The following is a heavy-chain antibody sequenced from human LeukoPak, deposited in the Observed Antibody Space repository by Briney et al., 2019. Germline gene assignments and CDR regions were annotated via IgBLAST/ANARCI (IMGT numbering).Heavy chain of an antibody. CDR1: SYSISSGYY. J-gene: IGHJ4*02. Sequence: SETLSLTCTVSSYSISSGYYWGWIRQPPGKGLEWIGSIYHSGSTHYNPSLKSRVTISVDTSRNQFSLKLRSVTAADTALYYCARVGGGMATSVDYWGQGTLVTVSS. V-gene: IGHV4-38-2*02. CDR3: ARVGGGMATSVDY. CDR2: IYHSGST. D-gene: IGHD5-24*01.